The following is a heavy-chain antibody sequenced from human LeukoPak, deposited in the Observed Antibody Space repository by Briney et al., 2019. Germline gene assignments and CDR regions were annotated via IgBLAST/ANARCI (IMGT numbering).Heavy chain of an antibody. V-gene: IGHV3-11*01. J-gene: IGHJ4*02. D-gene: IGHD5-12*01. CDR2: ISSSGSTI. Sequence: PRGSLRLSCAASGFTFSDSYMSWIRQAPGKGLEWVSYISSSGSTIYYADSVKGRFTISRDNAKNSLFLQMNSLRAEDTAVYYCARRIVATKAYYFDYWGQGTLVTVSS. CDR3: ARRIVATKAYYFDY. CDR1: GFTFSDSY.